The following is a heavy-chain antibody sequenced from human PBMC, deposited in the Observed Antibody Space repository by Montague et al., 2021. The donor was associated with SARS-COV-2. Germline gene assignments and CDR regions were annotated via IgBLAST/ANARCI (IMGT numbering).Heavy chain of an antibody. CDR2: TCYRSEWYF. CDR1: GDSVSSHTAA. V-gene: IGHV6-1*01. J-gene: IGHJ3*02. Sequence: CAISGDSVSSHTAAWNWIRQSPSRGLEWLGRTCYRSEWYFDYAISLRGRITISPDTSKNQFSLQLDSVTLDDTAVYYCARYSYSGTYFGLNDAFDIWGQGTLVTVSS. D-gene: IGHD1-26*01. CDR3: ARYSYSGTYFGLNDAFDI.